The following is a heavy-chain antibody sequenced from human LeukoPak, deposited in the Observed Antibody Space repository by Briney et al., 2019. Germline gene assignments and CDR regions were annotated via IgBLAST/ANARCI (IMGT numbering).Heavy chain of an antibody. CDR2: IYYTGST. J-gene: IGHJ4*02. D-gene: IGHD3-9*01. V-gene: IGHV4-39*07. Sequence: PSETLSLTCTVSGGSISSSGYYWVWIRQPPGKGLEWIGSIYYTGSTYYNPSLRSRVTISVDTSKNQFSLKLSSVTAADTAVYYCARRGFGYDILTGYYEYYFDYWGQGTLVTVSS. CDR1: GGSISSSGYY. CDR3: ARRGFGYDILTGYYEYYFDY.